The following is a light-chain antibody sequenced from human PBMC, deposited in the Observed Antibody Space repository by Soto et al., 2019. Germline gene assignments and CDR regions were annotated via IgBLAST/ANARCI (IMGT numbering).Light chain of an antibody. V-gene: IGKV3-15*01. J-gene: IGKJ1*01. CDR2: GAS. CDR3: QQYNNWLGT. Sequence: DIVMTHSPATLSVSPGERATLSCRASQSVSSNLAWYQQKPGQAPRLLIYGASTRATGIPARFSGSGSGTEFTLTISSLQSEDFAVYYCQQYNNWLGTFGQGTKVDIK. CDR1: QSVSSN.